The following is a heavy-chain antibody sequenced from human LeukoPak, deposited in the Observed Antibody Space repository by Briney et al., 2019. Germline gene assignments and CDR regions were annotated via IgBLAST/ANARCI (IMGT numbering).Heavy chain of an antibody. CDR2: ISSSSSYI. CDR3: ARGVLGVAGHYYYYYMDV. J-gene: IGHJ6*03. Sequence: GGSLRLSCAASGFTFSSYSMNWVRQAPGKGLEWVSSISSSSSYIYYADSVKGRFTISRDNAKNSLYLQMNSLRAEDTAAYYCARGVLGVAGHYYYYYMDVWGKGTTVTVSS. D-gene: IGHD6-19*01. CDR1: GFTFSSYS. V-gene: IGHV3-21*01.